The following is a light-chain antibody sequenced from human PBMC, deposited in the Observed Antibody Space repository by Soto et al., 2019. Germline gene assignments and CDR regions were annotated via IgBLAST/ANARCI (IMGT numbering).Light chain of an antibody. V-gene: IGKV4-1*01. Sequence: DTVLTQSPDSVAVSLGERATIHCKSSQSVLFSINQKNYLAWYHQKPGQPPKLLIYWASIRESGVPTRFSGSGSGTNFTLTISSLQAEDAAVYYCQQYYTTPPTFGLGTKVDIK. CDR1: QSVLFSINQKNY. CDR2: WAS. J-gene: IGKJ1*01. CDR3: QQYYTTPPT.